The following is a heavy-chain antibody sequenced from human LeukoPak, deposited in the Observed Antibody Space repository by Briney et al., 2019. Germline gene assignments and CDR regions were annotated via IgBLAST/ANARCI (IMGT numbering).Heavy chain of an antibody. D-gene: IGHD6-19*01. J-gene: IGHJ4*02. V-gene: IGHV5-51*01. CDR1: GYSFTSYW. CDR3: ARRRNSAWDFDY. Sequence: GESLKISCKGSGYSFTSYWIGWVRLMPGKGLEWMGVIYPGDSDIRYSPSFLGQVTFSADKSSSTAYMQWSSLKASDTAMHYCARRRNSAWDFDYWGQGTLVSVSS. CDR2: IYPGDSDI.